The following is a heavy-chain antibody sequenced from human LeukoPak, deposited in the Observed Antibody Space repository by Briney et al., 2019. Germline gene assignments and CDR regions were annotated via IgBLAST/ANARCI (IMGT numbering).Heavy chain of an antibody. D-gene: IGHD3-10*01. CDR3: AALPFSGVDY. V-gene: IGHV3-23*01. Sequence: GGSLRLSCAASGFTFSSYAMSWVRQAPGKGLEWVSAISGSGGSTCYADSVKGRFTISRDNSKNTLYLQMNSLRAEDTAVYYCAALPFSGVDYWGQGTLVTVSS. CDR2: ISGSGGST. CDR1: GFTFSSYA. J-gene: IGHJ4*02.